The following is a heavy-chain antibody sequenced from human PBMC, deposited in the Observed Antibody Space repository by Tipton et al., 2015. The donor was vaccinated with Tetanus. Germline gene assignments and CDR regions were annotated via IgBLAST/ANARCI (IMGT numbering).Heavy chain of an antibody. J-gene: IGHJ6*02. CDR2: IYYSGST. CDR1: GGSISSYY. D-gene: IGHD4-17*01. V-gene: IGHV4-59*08. Sequence: LRLSCTVSGGSISSYYWSWIRQPPGKGLEWIGYIYYSGSTNYNPSLKSRVTISVDTSKNQFSLKLSSVTAADTAVYYCANTVTNYYYGMDVWGQGTAVTASS. CDR3: ANTVTNYYYGMDV.